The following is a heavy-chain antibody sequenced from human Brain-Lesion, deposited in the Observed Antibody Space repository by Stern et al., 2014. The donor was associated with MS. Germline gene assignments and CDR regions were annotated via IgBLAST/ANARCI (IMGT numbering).Heavy chain of an antibody. V-gene: IGHV4-39*01. CDR1: GGSVSSTSYA. CDR2: IYFSGNT. CDR3: AGEEDIRYCSGGSCTGNWFDP. Sequence: VQLVESGPGLVKPSETLSLTCTVAGGSVSSTSYAWAWIRQPPGKGLEWIGTIYFSGNTYYSPSLKSRLTISLDTSTNQFSLQRRSVTAADTAVYYCAGEEDIRYCSGGSCTGNWFDPWGQGTLVTVSS. J-gene: IGHJ5*02. D-gene: IGHD2-15*01.